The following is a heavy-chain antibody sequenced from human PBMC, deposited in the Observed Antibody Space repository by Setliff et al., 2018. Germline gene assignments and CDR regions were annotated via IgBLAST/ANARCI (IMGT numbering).Heavy chain of an antibody. J-gene: IGHJ4*02. CDR2: ISVYNGKT. V-gene: IGHV1-18*01. D-gene: IGHD2-21*01. Sequence: ASVKVSCKASGYTFTSYAMHWVRQAPGQGLEWMGWISVYNGKTKYAQKFQGRVTMTTDTSTRTAYMEVTSLRSDDTAVYYCATEKFPGDWGDYWGQGTLVTVSS. CDR3: ATEKFPGDWGDY. CDR1: GYTFTSYA.